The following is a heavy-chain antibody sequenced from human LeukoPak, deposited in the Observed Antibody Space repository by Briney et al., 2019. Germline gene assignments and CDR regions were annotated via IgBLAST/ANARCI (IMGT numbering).Heavy chain of an antibody. CDR2: ISGYNGNT. V-gene: IGHV1-18*01. CDR1: GYNFNDYG. J-gene: IGHJ4*02. CDR3: ARDFKYSSSRAAGY. Sequence: GASVKVSCKASGYNFNDYGITWVRQAPGQGLEWMGWISGYNGNTYNAPNLQDRITVTADTSTSTAYLEVKSLTSDDTAMYYCARDFKYSSSRAAGYWGQGTLVTVSS. D-gene: IGHD6-6*01.